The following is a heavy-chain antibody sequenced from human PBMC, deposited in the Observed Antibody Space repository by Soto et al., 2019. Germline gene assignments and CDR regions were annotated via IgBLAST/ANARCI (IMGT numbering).Heavy chain of an antibody. CDR1: GATFSSYA. Sequence: QVLLVQSGAEVKKPGSSVKVSCKLSGATFSSYAMSWVRQAPGQGLELIGGIIPFFGTPNYAQKFQGRVTITADTSTATSYMELSSLRSDDTAVYYCARDKGAYYSHLVYWGQGTLVTVSS. D-gene: IGHD3-22*01. V-gene: IGHV1-69*06. CDR2: IIPFFGTP. J-gene: IGHJ4*02. CDR3: ARDKGAYYSHLVY.